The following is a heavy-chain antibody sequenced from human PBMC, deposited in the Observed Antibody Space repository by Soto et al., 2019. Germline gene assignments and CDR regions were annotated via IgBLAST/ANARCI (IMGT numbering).Heavy chain of an antibody. CDR3: ARTIRGDHPALDY. D-gene: IGHD2-21*02. CDR1: GGSISSGGYY. V-gene: IGHV4-31*03. CDR2: IYYSGST. J-gene: IGHJ4*02. Sequence: QVQLQESGPGLVKPSQTLSLTCTVSGGSISSGGYYWSWIRQHPGKGLEWIGYIYYSGSTYYNPSLKSRVTIAVDTSKNQFSLKLSSVTAADTAVYYCARTIRGDHPALDYWGQGTLVTVSS.